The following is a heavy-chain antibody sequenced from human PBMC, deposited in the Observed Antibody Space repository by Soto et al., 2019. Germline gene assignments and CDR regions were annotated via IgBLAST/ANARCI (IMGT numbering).Heavy chain of an antibody. CDR3: AKDTGPRIAVAGRYFDY. J-gene: IGHJ4*02. CDR2: ISYDGSNK. Sequence: GGSLRLSCAASGFTFSSYGMHWVRQAPGKGLEWVAVISYDGSNKYYADSVKGRFTISRDNSKNTLYLQMNSLRAEDTAVYYCAKDTGPRIAVAGRYFDYWGQGTLVTVSS. V-gene: IGHV3-30*18. CDR1: GFTFSSYG. D-gene: IGHD6-19*01.